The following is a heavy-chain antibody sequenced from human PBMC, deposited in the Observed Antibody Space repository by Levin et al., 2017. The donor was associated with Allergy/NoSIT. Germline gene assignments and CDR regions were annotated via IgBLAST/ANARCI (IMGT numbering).Heavy chain of an antibody. J-gene: IGHJ3*02. Sequence: AGGSLRLSCSASGFTFSSFAMHWVRQAPGKRLEYVSAISSNGGSTYYADSVKDRFTISRDNSKNTLYLQMSSLTTEDTAVYYCVKVAWYTTGPTSGSAYDIWGQGTMVTVSS. CDR2: ISSNGGST. CDR1: GFTFSSFA. D-gene: IGHD1-1*01. V-gene: IGHV3-64D*06. CDR3: VKVAWYTTGPTSGSAYDI.